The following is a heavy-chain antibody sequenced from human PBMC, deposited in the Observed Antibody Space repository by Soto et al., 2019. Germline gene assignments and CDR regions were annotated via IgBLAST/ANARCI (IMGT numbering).Heavy chain of an antibody. J-gene: IGHJ4*02. Sequence: PGGSLRLSCAASGFTFDDYAMHWVRQAPGKGLEWVSGISWNSGSIGYADSVKGRFTISRDNAKNSLYLQMNSLRAEDTALYYCAKDILSGTTSVFDYWGQGTLVTSPQ. V-gene: IGHV3-9*01. CDR1: GFTFDDYA. CDR3: AKDILSGTTSVFDY. CDR2: ISWNSGSI. D-gene: IGHD1-1*01.